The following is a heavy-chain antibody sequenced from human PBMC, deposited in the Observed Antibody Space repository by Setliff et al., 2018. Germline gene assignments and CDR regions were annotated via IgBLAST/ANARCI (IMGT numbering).Heavy chain of an antibody. CDR3: TAQYCTGGVCSAEYFQH. V-gene: IGHV3-15*01. Sequence: GGSLRLSCAASGFTFSNAWMSWVRQAPGKGLEWVGRIKSKTDGGTTDYAAPVKGRFTISRDDSKNTLYLQMNSLKTEDTAVYYCTAQYCTGGVCSAEYFQHWGQGTLVTVSS. CDR1: GFTFSNAW. J-gene: IGHJ1*01. D-gene: IGHD2-8*02. CDR2: IKSKTDGGTT.